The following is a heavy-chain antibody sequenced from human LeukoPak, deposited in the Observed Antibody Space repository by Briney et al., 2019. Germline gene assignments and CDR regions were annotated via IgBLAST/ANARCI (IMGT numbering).Heavy chain of an antibody. Sequence: PSETLSLTCTVSGGSISSYYWNWIRQPPGQGLEWIGSIYYSGSTNYNPSLKSRVTISVDTSKKQFSLKLSSVTAADTAVYYCARVRDTSSGGYYFDYWGQGTLVTVSS. D-gene: IGHD6-6*01. CDR2: IYYSGST. CDR3: ARVRDTSSGGYYFDY. CDR1: GGSISSYY. J-gene: IGHJ4*02. V-gene: IGHV4-59*01.